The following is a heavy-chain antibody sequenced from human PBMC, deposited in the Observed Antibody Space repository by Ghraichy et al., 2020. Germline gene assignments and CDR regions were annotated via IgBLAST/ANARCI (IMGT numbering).Heavy chain of an antibody. V-gene: IGHV3-7*01. D-gene: IGHD2-2*01. J-gene: IGHJ3*02. CDR3: ARESGYCSSTTCSAAFDI. CDR2: IKPDGSKK. CDR1: GFTFSTYW. Sequence: GGSLRLSCAASGFTFSTYWMTWVRQAPGKGLEWVANIKPDGSKKDYVDSVRGRFTIYRDNAKNSLHLQMNSLRAEDTAVYYCARESGYCSSTTCSAAFDIWGQGTMVTVSS.